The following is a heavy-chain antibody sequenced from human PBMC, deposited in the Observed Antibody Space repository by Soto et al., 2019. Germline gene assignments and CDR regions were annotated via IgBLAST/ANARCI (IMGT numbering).Heavy chain of an antibody. CDR1: GASITDYF. Sequence: QVHLQESGPGLVKPSETLSLTCTVAGASITDYFWTWIRQPPGKGLEWIGYFYYGEPTNKKSSLNSRFTVSVDTSKSQFSLKVTSVTTADTAVYYCARGTYCGTDCYWTIDFWGQGKMVTVSS. CDR3: ARGTYCGTDCYWTIDF. J-gene: IGHJ4*02. V-gene: IGHV4-59*01. D-gene: IGHD2-21*02. CDR2: FYYGEPT.